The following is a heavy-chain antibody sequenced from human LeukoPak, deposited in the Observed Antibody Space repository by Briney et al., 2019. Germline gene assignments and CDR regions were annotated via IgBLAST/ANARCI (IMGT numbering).Heavy chain of an antibody. CDR3: ATIKRGSIFGYFDF. CDR2: VRDSENT. Sequence: PSETLSLTCTVSGVSISSHYWGWIRQPPGKGLEWIGYVRDSENTKDNPSLNSRITLSADTSMNQLSLRLSSATAADTAVYYCATIKRGSIFGYFDFWGQGILVTVSS. D-gene: IGHD5-18*01. CDR1: GVSISSHY. J-gene: IGHJ4*02. V-gene: IGHV4-59*11.